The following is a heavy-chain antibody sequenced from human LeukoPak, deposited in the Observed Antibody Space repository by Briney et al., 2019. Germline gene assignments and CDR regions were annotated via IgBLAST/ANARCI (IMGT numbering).Heavy chain of an antibody. CDR2: IYYSGST. CDR1: GGSISSSSYY. Sequence: PSETLSLTCTVSGGSISSSSYYWSWIRQPPGKGLEWIGYIYYSGSTNYNPSLKSRVTISVDTSKNQFSLKLSSVTAADTAVYYCARDPSYGDYEVYWGQGTLVTVSS. J-gene: IGHJ4*02. V-gene: IGHV4-61*01. CDR3: ARDPSYGDYEVY. D-gene: IGHD4-17*01.